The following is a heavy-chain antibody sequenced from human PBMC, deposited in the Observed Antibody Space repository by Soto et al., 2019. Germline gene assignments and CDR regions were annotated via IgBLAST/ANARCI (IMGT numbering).Heavy chain of an antibody. CDR3: ARDPYSSGWASFDY. D-gene: IGHD6-19*01. J-gene: IGHJ4*02. V-gene: IGHV3-21*01. CDR1: GFTFSSYS. Sequence: EVQLVESGGGLVKPGGSLRLSCAASGFTFSSYSMNWVRQAPGKGLEWVSSISSSSYIYYADSVKGRFTISRDNAKNSLYLQMNSLRAEDTAVYYCARDPYSSGWASFDYWGQGTLVTVSS. CDR2: ISSSSYI.